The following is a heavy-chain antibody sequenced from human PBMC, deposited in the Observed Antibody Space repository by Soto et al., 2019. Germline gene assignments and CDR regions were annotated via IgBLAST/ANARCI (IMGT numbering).Heavy chain of an antibody. CDR2: IIPIFGTA. D-gene: IGHD2-2*01. CDR1: GGTFSSYA. J-gene: IGHJ4*02. Sequence: QVQLVQSGAEVKKPGSSVKVSCKASGGTFSSYAISWVRQAPGQGLEWMGGIIPIFGTANYAQKFQGRVTITGDASTSRAYMELSSLRSEDTAVYYCASALPSCSTSGFAFDYWCQGALVTVSS. CDR3: ASALPSCSTSGFAFDY. V-gene: IGHV1-69*12.